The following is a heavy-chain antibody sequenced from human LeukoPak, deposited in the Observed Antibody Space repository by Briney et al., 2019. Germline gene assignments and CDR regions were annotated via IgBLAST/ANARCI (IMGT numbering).Heavy chain of an antibody. V-gene: IGHV3-30-3*02. D-gene: IGHD4-23*01. CDR3: AKEYHPSRTVVIPGAYYYYGMDV. J-gene: IGHJ6*02. CDR1: GFTFSSYA. Sequence: PGGSLRLSCAASGFTFSSYAMHWVRQAPGKGLEWVAVISYDGSNKYYADSVKGRFTISRDNSKNTLYLQMNSLRAEDTAVYYCAKEYHPSRTVVIPGAYYYYGMDVWGQGTTVTVSS. CDR2: ISYDGSNK.